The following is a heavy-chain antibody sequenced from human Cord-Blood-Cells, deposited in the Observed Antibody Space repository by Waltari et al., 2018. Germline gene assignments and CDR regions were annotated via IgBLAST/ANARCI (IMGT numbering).Heavy chain of an antibody. CDR1: GGSFSGYY. CDR3: ARTQGGSGSYSASFDY. Sequence: QVQLQQWGAGLLKPSETLSLTCAVYGGSFSGYYWSWIRQPPGKGLEGIGEINHMGSNNAIPSLKSRVTISVGTSKNQFSRKLSTGTAAETAVYYCARTQGGSGSYSASFDYWGQGTLVTVTS. J-gene: IGHJ4*02. CDR2: INHMGSN. D-gene: IGHD3-10*01. V-gene: IGHV4-34*01.